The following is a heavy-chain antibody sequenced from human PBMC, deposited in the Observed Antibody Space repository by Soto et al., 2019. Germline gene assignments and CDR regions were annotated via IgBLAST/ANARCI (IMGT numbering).Heavy chain of an antibody. D-gene: IGHD1-26*01. CDR1: GVTIINYA. J-gene: IGHJ4*02. CDR3: AKVGSFYVPRSPFDS. CDR2: ISGNSGFT. Sequence: GESLTLSCAASGVTIINYAMNWVRQAPGKVLEWVSGISGNSGFTYYTDSVKGRFTISRDNSKNTLFLQMNALRDEDTAIYYCAKVGSFYVPRSPFDSWGRGIVVTVSS. V-gene: IGHV3-23*01.